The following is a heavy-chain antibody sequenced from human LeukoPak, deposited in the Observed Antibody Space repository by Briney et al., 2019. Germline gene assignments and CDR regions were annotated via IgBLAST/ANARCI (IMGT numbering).Heavy chain of an antibody. J-gene: IGHJ6*03. D-gene: IGHD2/OR15-2a*01. CDR1: GGSLSSYY. V-gene: IGHV4-4*07. CDR2: IYTSGST. Sequence: SETLSLTCTVSGGSLSSYYWSWIRQPAGKGLEWIGRIYTSGSTNYNPSLKSRVTISLDTSKNQFSLKLSSVTAADTAVYFCARVVSQYSYYMDVWGKGTTVTISS. CDR3: ARVVSQYSYYMDV.